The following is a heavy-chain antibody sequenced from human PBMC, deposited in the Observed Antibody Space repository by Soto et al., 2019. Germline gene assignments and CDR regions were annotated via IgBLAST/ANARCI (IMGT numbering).Heavy chain of an antibody. CDR1: GYTPTELS. J-gene: IGHJ6*02. Sequence: RASVKVSCKVSGYTPTELSMHWVRQAPGKGREWMGGFDPEDGETIYAQKFQGRVTMTEDTSTDTDYMELSSLRSEDTAGYYCATDPLPVLAAAGPHNYYDMDAWGQGTTVTVSS. CDR3: ATDPLPVLAAAGPHNYYDMDA. CDR2: FDPEDGET. D-gene: IGHD6-13*01. V-gene: IGHV1-24*01.